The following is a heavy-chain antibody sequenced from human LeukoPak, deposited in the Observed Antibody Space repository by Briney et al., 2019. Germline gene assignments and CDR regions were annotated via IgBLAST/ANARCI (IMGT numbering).Heavy chain of an antibody. CDR2: ISPDGITT. Sequence: PGGSLRLSCAASGFTFDNSWIHWVRQGPGRGLVWVSRISPDGITTNYAGSVKGRFTISRDNAMNTLYLQMNSLRAEDTAVYYCATAGNYRFDNWGQGTLVTVSS. CDR1: GFTFDNSW. J-gene: IGHJ4*02. CDR3: ATAGNYRFDN. D-gene: IGHD1-7*01. V-gene: IGHV3-74*01.